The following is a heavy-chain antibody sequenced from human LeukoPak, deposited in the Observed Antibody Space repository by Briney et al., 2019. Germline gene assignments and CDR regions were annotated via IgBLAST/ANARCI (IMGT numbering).Heavy chain of an antibody. CDR3: ARDGSNQLLQLYYYYYGMTS. CDR2: IYYSGST. Sequence: SETLSLTCTVSGGSISSYYWSWIRQPPGKGLEWIGYIYYSGSTNYNPSLKSRVTISVDTSKNQFSLKLSSVTAADTAVYYCARDGSNQLLQLYYYYYGMTSGAKGPRSPSP. J-gene: IGHJ6*02. CDR1: GGSISSYY. D-gene: IGHD2-2*01. V-gene: IGHV4-59*01.